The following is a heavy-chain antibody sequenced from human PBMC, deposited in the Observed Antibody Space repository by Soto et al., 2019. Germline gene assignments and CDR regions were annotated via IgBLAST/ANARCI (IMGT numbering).Heavy chain of an antibody. V-gene: IGHV3-74*03. CDR3: AKDRHRSGSPHPFDY. D-gene: IGHD3-22*01. CDR1: GLTFRSYW. Sequence: PGGSLRLSCAASGLTFRSYWMHWVRQAPGKGLVWVSRINTDGSVAMYVDSVKGRFTISRDNAKNTLYLQMNSLRAEDTAVYYCAKDRHRSGSPHPFDYWGQGTLVTVSS. CDR2: INTDGSVA. J-gene: IGHJ4*02.